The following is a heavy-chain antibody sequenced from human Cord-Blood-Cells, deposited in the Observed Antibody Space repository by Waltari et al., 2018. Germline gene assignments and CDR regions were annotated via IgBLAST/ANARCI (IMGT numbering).Heavy chain of an antibody. V-gene: IGHV4-31*03. J-gene: IGHJ4*02. CDR2: TYDSGST. Sequence: QVQLQESGPGLVKPSQTLSLTCTVSGGSISSGGYYWSWIRPHPGKGLEWIGYTYDSGSTYYNPSLKSRVTISVDTSKNQFSLKLSSVTAADTAVYYCARGGEGSAGTPSDVTIYYFDYWGQGTLVTVSS. CDR1: GGSISSGGYY. D-gene: IGHD4-4*01. CDR3: ARGGEGSAGTPSDVTIYYFDY.